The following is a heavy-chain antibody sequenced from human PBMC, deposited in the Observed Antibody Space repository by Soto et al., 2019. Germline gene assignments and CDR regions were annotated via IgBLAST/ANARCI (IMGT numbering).Heavy chain of an antibody. D-gene: IGHD2-2*01. V-gene: IGHV1-46*01. CDR3: AREVYTSGGRGGLDV. CDR2: INPRGGST. J-gene: IGHJ6*02. Sequence: QVQLVQSGAEVEKPGASVRVSCKASGYTFIDYFIHWLRQAPGQGLEWMALINPRGGSTTYAEKFQDSVTSSRDTSTSTFYMELSSLRSEDTAVNFCAREVYTSGGRGGLDVWGQGTTVTVSS. CDR1: GYTFIDYF.